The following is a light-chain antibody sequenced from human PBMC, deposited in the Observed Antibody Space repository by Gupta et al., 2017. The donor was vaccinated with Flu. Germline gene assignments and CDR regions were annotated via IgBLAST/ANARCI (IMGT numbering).Light chain of an antibody. V-gene: IGKV3-15*01. CDR3: QQYNNWWT. CDR1: QSVDSN. CDR2: GAS. Sequence: EKMMTQSPATLSVSPGERATLSCRASQSVDSNLAWYQKKPGQAPRLIIYGASTRATGIPDRFSGSGSGTEFTLTISSLQSEDFAVYYCQQYNNWWTFGQGTKVEIK. J-gene: IGKJ1*01.